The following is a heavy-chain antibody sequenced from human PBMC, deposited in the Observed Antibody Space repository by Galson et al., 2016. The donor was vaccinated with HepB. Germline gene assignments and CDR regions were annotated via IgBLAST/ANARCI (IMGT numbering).Heavy chain of an antibody. Sequence: SLRLSCAVSGFSFTSYWMHWVRQAPGKGPVWVARIKNDGTTTYYADSVRGRFTISRDNAKNTLYLQMNSLRAEDTAVYYCARRDYFDYWGQGNLVTVSS. CDR3: ARRDYFDY. CDR1: GFSFTSYW. CDR2: IKNDGTTT. J-gene: IGHJ4*02. V-gene: IGHV3-74*01.